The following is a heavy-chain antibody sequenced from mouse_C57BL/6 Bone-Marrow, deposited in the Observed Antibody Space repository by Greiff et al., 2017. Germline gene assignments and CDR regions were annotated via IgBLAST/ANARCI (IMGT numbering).Heavy chain of an antibody. Sequence: EVQVVESGGDLVKPGGSLKLSCAASGFTFSSYGMSWVRQTPDQRLEWVATISSGGSYTYYPDSVKGRFTISRDNAKNTRYLQMSSLKAEDTAMYYCAPYTFDYWGQGTTLTVSS. CDR3: APYTFDY. CDR2: ISSGGSYT. D-gene: IGHD2-12*01. J-gene: IGHJ2*01. CDR1: GFTFSSYG. V-gene: IGHV5-6*01.